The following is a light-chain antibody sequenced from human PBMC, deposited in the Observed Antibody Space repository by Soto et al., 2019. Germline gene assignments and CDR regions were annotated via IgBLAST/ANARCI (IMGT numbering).Light chain of an antibody. CDR3: QQVNVYPST. CDR1: QGVSSS. J-gene: IGKJ4*01. CDR2: DAS. V-gene: IGKV1-9*01. Sequence: IQLTHSPPSLSASVGDRVTITSRASQGVSSSLAWYHQQPGKAPNLLIYDASTLHSGVPSRFSGGGSGTDFTLTISSLQPEDFATYYCQQVNVYPSTFGGGTKVDIK.